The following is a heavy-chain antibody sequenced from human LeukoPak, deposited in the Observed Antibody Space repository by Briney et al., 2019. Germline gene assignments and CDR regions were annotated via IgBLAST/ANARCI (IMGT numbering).Heavy chain of an antibody. V-gene: IGHV3-21*06. CDR1: GFKFSSYT. J-gene: IGHJ3*02. CDR2: ISSTSSNI. Sequence: TSGGSLRLSCGASGFKFSSYTMNWVRQAPGKGLEWVSSISSTSSNIYYADSVKGRFTISRDNAKNSLYLQMNSLRADDTAVYYCARSRPNDYDSSGYYAFDIWGKGTMVTVSS. D-gene: IGHD3-22*01. CDR3: ARSRPNDYDSSGYYAFDI.